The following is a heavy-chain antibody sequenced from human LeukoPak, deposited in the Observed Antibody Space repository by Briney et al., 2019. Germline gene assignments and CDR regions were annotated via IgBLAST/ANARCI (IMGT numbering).Heavy chain of an antibody. J-gene: IGHJ1*01. Sequence: SETLSPTCTVSGYSISSGYYWGWIRQPPGKGLEWIGSIYHSGSTYYNPSLKSRVTISVDTSKNQFSLKLSSVTAADTAVYYCARDSYGRPVQNWGQGTLVIVSS. CDR2: IYHSGST. D-gene: IGHD3-16*01. CDR1: GYSISSGYY. CDR3: ARDSYGRPVQN. V-gene: IGHV4-38-2*02.